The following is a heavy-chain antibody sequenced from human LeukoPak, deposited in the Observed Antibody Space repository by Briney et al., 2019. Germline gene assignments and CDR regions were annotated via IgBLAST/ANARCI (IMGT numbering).Heavy chain of an antibody. CDR3: AKGRYCSSTSCYERYYYYMDV. CDR2: IRYDGSNK. D-gene: IGHD2-2*01. J-gene: IGHJ6*03. CDR1: GFTFSSYG. Sequence: GGSLRLSCAASGFTFSSYGMHWVRQAPGKGLEWVAFIRYDGSNKYYADSVKGRFTISRDNSKNTLYLQMNSLRAGDTAVYYCAKGRYCSSTSCYERYYYYMDVWGKGTTVTISS. V-gene: IGHV3-30*02.